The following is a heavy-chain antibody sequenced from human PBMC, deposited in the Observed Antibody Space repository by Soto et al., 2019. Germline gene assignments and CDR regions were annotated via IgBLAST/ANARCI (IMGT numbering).Heavy chain of an antibody. CDR3: ARGGYSSTWSNLLDRSGLDV. J-gene: IGHJ6*02. Sequence: QVQLVQSGAEVKKPGASVKVSCKASGYTFSSYAISWVRQAPGQGLEWMGGIVPLFRTTNYAQKFQGRVTITADTSTYTEYMELSGLRSGDTAVYYCARGGYSSTWSNLLDRSGLDVWGQGTTVTVSS. D-gene: IGHD6-13*01. CDR2: IVPLFRTT. V-gene: IGHV1-69*06. CDR1: GYTFSSYA.